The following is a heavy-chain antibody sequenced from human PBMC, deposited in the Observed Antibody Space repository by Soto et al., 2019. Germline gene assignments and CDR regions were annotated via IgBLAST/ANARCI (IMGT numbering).Heavy chain of an antibody. CDR3: ARILYDSSGYCFDY. CDR1: GFSLSTSGMC. D-gene: IGHD3-22*01. J-gene: IGHJ4*02. V-gene: IGHV2-70*11. Sequence: SGPTLVNPTQTLTLTCTFSGFSLSTSGMCVSWIRQPPGKALEWLARIDWDDDKYYSTSLKTRLTISKDTSKNQVVLTMTNMDPVDTATYYCARILYDSSGYCFDYWGQGTLVTVSS. CDR2: IDWDDDK.